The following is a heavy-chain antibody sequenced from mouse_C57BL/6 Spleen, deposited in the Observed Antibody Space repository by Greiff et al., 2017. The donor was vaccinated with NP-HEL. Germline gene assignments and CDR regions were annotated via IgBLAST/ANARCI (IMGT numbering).Heavy chain of an antibody. CDR1: GYTFTDYE. CDR3: TRSEGGQLRLPYYFDY. CDR2: IDPETGGT. Sequence: QVQLQQSGAELVRPGASVTLSCKASGYTFTDYEMHWVKQTPVHGLEWIGAIDPETGGTAYNQKFKGKAILTADKSSSTAYMELRSLTSEDSAVYYCTRSEGGQLRLPYYFDYWGQGTTLTVSS. J-gene: IGHJ2*01. D-gene: IGHD3-2*02. V-gene: IGHV1-15*01.